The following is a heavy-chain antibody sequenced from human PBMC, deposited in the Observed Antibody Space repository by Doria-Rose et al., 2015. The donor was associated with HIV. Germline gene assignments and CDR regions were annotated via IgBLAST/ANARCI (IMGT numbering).Heavy chain of an antibody. CDR3: ARIKSSRWYHKYYFDF. V-gene: IGHV2-26*01. Sequence: QVTLKESGPVLVKPTETLTLTCTVSGVSLSSPGMGVSWIRQPPGKALEWLANNFLDDERSYNTSLESRLTISRGTSKSQVVLTMTDMDPVDTATYYCARIKSSRWYHKYYFDFWGQGTLVIVSA. CDR1: GVSLSSPGMG. CDR2: NFLDDER. J-gene: IGHJ4*02. D-gene: IGHD6-13*01.